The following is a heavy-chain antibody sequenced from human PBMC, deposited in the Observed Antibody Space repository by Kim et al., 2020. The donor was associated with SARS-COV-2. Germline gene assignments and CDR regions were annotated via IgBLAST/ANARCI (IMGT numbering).Heavy chain of an antibody. V-gene: IGHV3-23*01. CDR1: GFTFSAHA. D-gene: IGHD3-16*01. CDR3: ARDAPSYGHSWFDP. Sequence: GGSLRLSCEASGFTFSAHAFSWVRQTPGKGLEWVSAVTGRGDSTYYADSVKGRFTVSRDNSRFTVFLHMNSLTADDTALYYCARDAPSYGHSWFDPWGQG. CDR2: VTGRGDST. J-gene: IGHJ5*02.